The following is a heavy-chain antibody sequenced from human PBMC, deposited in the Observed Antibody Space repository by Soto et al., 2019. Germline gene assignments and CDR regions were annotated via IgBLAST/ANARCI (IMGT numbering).Heavy chain of an antibody. J-gene: IGHJ4*02. CDR3: ARDYYYGSCPWY. Sequence: QVQLVQSGAEVKKPGASVKVSCKASGYTFTSYGISWVRQAPGQGLEWMGWISAYNGNTNYGQKLQVRVTMTTDTSTSTAYMEVRSRRSDGTAVYYWARDYYYGSCPWYWGQGTLVIVSS. CDR2: ISAYNGNT. D-gene: IGHD3-10*01. V-gene: IGHV1-18*01. CDR1: GYTFTSYG.